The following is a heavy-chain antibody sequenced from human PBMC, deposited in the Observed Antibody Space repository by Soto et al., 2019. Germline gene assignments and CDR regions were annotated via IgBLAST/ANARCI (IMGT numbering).Heavy chain of an antibody. J-gene: IGHJ6*02. CDR3: ARGEREDILVVVGARPGEYGTDI. CDR1: GFTFRNHA. CDR2: IAHDGSNA. D-gene: IGHD2-15*01. Sequence: QVQLVESGGGVVQPGGSLRLSCAASGFTFRNHAMHWVRQAPGKGLECLAVIAHDGSNAFYRDSVKGRFTVSRDNSKYTLYLYMNSLRSEDTGLYYCARGEREDILVVVGARPGEYGTDIWGQGTTVIVSS. V-gene: IGHV3-30-3*01.